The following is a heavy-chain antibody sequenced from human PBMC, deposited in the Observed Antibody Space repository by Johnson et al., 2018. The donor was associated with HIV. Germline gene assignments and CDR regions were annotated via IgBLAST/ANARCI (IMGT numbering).Heavy chain of an antibody. V-gene: IGHV3-7*01. CDR1: GLSFSNFG. J-gene: IGHJ3*02. CDR3: AKDKSGRYYDSSGYSLDDAFDI. D-gene: IGHD3-22*01. CDR2: INQDGSEK. Sequence: VQLVESGGGVVQPGKSLTLSCVVSGLSFSNFGIHWVRQAPGKGLEWVANINQDGSEKYDLDSEKGRFTISRDNAENSLYLQMNSLRAEDTAVYYCAKDKSGRYYDSSGYSLDDAFDIWGQGTMVTVSS.